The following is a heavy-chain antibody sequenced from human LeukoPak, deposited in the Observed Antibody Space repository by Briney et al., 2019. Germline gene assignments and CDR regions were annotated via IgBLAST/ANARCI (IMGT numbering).Heavy chain of an antibody. D-gene: IGHD1-1*01. V-gene: IGHV3-30-3*02. CDR2: ISYDGSNK. CDR3: AKYLEPTAVLMDV. CDR1: GFTFSSYA. J-gene: IGHJ6*02. Sequence: GGSLRLSCAASGFTFSSYAMHWVRQAPGKGLEWVAVISYDGSNKYYADSVKGRFTISRDNSKSTLYLQMNSLRAEDTAVYHCAKYLEPTAVLMDVWGQGTTVAVSS.